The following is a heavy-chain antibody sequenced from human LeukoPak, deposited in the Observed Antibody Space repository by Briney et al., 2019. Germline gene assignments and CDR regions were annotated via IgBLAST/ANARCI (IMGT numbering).Heavy chain of an antibody. CDR3: ARDFTMVRGVIISVLHLRTNWFDP. CDR1: GFTFSSYG. CDR2: IQYDGGNK. J-gene: IGHJ5*02. V-gene: IGHV3-30*02. Sequence: GGSLRLSCAASGFTFSSYGIHWVRQAPGKGLEWVAFIQYDGGNKYYADSVKGRFTISRDNSKNTLYLQMNSLRSDDTAVYYCARDFTMVRGVIISVLHLRTNWFDPWGQGTLVTVSS. D-gene: IGHD3-10*01.